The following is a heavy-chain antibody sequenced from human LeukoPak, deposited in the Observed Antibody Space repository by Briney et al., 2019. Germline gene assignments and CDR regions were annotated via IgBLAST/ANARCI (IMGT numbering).Heavy chain of an antibody. Sequence: SETLSLTCAVYGGSFSGYYWSWIRQPPGKGLEWMGEINHSGSTNYNPSLKSRVTISVDTSKNQFSLKLGSVTAADTAVYYCARGAIAVAGTGGGVYYMDVWGKGTTVTVSS. D-gene: IGHD6-19*01. V-gene: IGHV4-34*01. CDR1: GGSFSGYY. CDR2: INHSGST. CDR3: ARGAIAVAGTGGGVYYMDV. J-gene: IGHJ6*03.